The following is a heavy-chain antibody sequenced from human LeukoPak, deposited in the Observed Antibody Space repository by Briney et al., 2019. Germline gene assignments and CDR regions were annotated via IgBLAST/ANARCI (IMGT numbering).Heavy chain of an antibody. CDR3: ARQVEIGRQYGMDV. CDR2: IYPADSDT. J-gene: IGHJ6*02. V-gene: IGHV5-51*01. D-gene: IGHD3-22*01. Sequence: GESLKISCKGSGYSFPSYWIGWGRQMPGKGLEWMGIIYPADSDTRYSPSFQGQVTISADKSINTAYLQWSSLKASDTAIYYCARQVEIGRQYGMDVWGQGTTVTVSS. CDR1: GYSFPSYW.